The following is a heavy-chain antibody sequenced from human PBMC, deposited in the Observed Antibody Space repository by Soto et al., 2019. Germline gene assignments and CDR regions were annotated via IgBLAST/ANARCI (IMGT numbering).Heavy chain of an antibody. V-gene: IGHV4-39*02. D-gene: IGHD1-20*01. CDR2: IFHIGST. CDR3: ARDRGKYNWNHYPYYYYVMDV. J-gene: IGHJ6*02. Sequence: SETLSLTCTVSRGSISSPSYYWGWIRQPPGKGLEWIGNIFHIGSTYYNPSLKSRVTISVDTSKNQFSLKLSSVTAADTAVYYCARDRGKYNWNHYPYYYYVMDVWGQGTTVTVSS. CDR1: RGSISSPSYY.